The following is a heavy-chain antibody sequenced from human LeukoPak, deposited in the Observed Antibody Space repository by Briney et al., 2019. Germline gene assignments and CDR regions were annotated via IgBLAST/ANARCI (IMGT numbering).Heavy chain of an antibody. V-gene: IGHV3-30-3*01. CDR3: ARVLEWPHLRVVPESPDSYYYYGMDV. D-gene: IGHD3-3*01. J-gene: IGHJ6*02. CDR2: ISYDGSNK. CDR1: GFTFSSYA. Sequence: GGSLRLSCAASGFTFSSYAMHWVRQAPGKGLEWVAVISYDGSNKYYADSVKGRFTISRDNAKNSLYLQMNSLRAEDTAVYYCARVLEWPHLRVVPESPDSYYYYGMDVWGQGTTVTVSS.